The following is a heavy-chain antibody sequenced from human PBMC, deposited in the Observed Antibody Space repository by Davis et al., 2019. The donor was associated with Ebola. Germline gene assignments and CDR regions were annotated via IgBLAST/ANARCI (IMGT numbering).Heavy chain of an antibody. J-gene: IGHJ5*02. Sequence: GESLKISCAASGFTFSKYALSWVRQAPGKGLEWVSGISSSAYRIDYADSVKGRFTISRDNSKNTLYLQMNSLRAEDTAVYFCVHSTLPWGQGSLVTVSS. CDR3: VHSTLP. CDR2: ISSSAYRI. D-gene: IGHD2-21*01. CDR1: GFTFSKYA. V-gene: IGHV3-23*01.